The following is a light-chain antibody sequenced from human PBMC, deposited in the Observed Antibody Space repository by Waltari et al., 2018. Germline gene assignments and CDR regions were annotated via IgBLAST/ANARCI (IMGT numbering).Light chain of an antibody. CDR3: QQRSSWPLT. CDR1: QSVVNF. J-gene: IGKJ4*01. V-gene: IGKV3-11*01. CDR2: DAS. Sequence: ETVLTQSPATLFLSPGERATLSCRASQSVVNFLVWYQQKPGQAPRLLIYDASNRATGIPARFSGSASGTDFTLTITNVEPEDSAFYYCQQRSSWPLTFGGGTKLEIK.